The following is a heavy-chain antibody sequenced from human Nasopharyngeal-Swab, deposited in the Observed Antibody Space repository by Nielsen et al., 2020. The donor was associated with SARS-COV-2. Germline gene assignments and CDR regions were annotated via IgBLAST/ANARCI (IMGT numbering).Heavy chain of an antibody. CDR1: GFTFSSYA. D-gene: IGHD6-13*01. CDR2: ISGSGGST. J-gene: IGHJ6*02. Sequence: GGSLSLSCAASGFTFSSYAMSWVRQAPGKGLEWVSAISGSGGSTYYADSVKGRFTISRDNSKNTLYLQMNSLRAEDTAVYYCANAHVYSSSWYEGYYYYYGMDVWGQGTTVTVSS. V-gene: IGHV3-23*01. CDR3: ANAHVYSSSWYEGYYYYYGMDV.